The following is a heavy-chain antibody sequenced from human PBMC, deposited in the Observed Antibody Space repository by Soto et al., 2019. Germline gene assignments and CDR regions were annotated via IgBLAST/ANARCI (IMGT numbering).Heavy chain of an antibody. CDR1: GFTFSSYW. J-gene: IGHJ4*02. CDR3: ARVVYRSWMVATPTRRYFDY. D-gene: IGHD2-15*01. Sequence: GGSLRLSCAASGFTFSSYWMSWVRQAPGKGLEWVANIKQDGSEKYYVDSVKGRFTISRDKAKNSLYLQMNSLRAEDTAVYYCARVVYRSWMVATPTRRYFDYWGQGTLVTVSS. V-gene: IGHV3-7*05. CDR2: IKQDGSEK.